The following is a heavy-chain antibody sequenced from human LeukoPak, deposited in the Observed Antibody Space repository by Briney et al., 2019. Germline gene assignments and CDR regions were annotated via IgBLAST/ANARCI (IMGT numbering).Heavy chain of an antibody. Sequence: GGPLRLSCAVSGFTFRTYWMHWVRQVPGEGLVWVSRINEDGSITNYADSVKGRFSISRDNAKNTLYLQMNSLRAEDTAVYYCGRDLGGRSGYWGQGTLVTVSS. V-gene: IGHV3-74*01. CDR2: INEDGSIT. J-gene: IGHJ4*02. CDR1: GFTFRTYW. CDR3: GRDLGGRSGY. D-gene: IGHD1-26*01.